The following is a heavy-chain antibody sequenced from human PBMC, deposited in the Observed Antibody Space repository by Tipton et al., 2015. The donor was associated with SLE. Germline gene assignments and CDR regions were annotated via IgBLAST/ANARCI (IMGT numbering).Heavy chain of an antibody. CDR3: AKKKGGTMENY. CDR2: IYNSGST. CDR1: GDSISSSCYY. Sequence: TLSLTCTVSGDSISSSCYYCAWIRQPPGKGLEWTGTIYNSGSTQHNPSLKSRLTISKDTSKNQLSLQLTSVTAADTAVYCCAKKKGGTMENYGGRGTLVTVSS. J-gene: IGHJ4*02. D-gene: IGHD3-10*01. V-gene: IGHV4-39*07.